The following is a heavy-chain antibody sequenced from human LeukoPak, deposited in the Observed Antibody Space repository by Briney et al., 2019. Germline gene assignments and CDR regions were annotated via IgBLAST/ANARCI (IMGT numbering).Heavy chain of an antibody. Sequence: GGSLRLSCAASGLTVSSIYISWVRQAPGKGLEWVSLTYSGGSSYYADSVEGRFTISRDIPKNTLYLQMNSLGAEDTAVYYCARTTHAFDIWGQGTLVTVSS. CDR2: TYSGGSS. J-gene: IGHJ3*02. CDR3: ARTTHAFDI. CDR1: GLTVSSIY. V-gene: IGHV3-66*01. D-gene: IGHD1-1*01.